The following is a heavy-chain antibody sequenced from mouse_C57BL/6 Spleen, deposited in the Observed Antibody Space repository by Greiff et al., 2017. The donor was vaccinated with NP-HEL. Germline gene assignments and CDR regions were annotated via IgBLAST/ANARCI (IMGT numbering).Heavy chain of an antibody. D-gene: IGHD2-4*01. CDR3: ARGGYDYEGFAC. V-gene: IGHV1-80*01. CDR1: GYAFSSYW. Sequence: VQLQQSGAELVKPGASVKISCKASGYAFSSYWMNWVKQRPGKGLEWIGQIYPGDGDTNYNGKFKGKATLTADKSSSTAYMQLSRLTSEDSAVYFCARGGYDYEGFACWGQVTLVTVSA. CDR2: IYPGDGDT. J-gene: IGHJ3*01.